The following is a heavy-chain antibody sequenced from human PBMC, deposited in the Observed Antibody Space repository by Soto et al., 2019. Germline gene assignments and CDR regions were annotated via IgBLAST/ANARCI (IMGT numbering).Heavy chain of an antibody. V-gene: IGHV1-69*06. CDR2: IIPIFGTA. D-gene: IGHD2-21*02. CDR1: GGTFSSYA. Sequence: GASVKVSCKASGGTFSSYAISWVRQAPGQGLEWMGGIIPIFGTANYAQKFQGRVTVTADKSTSTAYMELSSLRSEDTAVHYCASGAVMVTATRNYGMDVWGQGTTVTVSS. CDR3: ASGAVMVTATRNYGMDV. J-gene: IGHJ6*02.